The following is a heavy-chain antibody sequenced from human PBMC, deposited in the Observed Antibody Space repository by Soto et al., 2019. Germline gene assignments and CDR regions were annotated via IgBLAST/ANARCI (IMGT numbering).Heavy chain of an antibody. CDR1: GGSVSSGSYY. CDR3: PRDHVVRGVINWFDP. J-gene: IGHJ5*02. D-gene: IGHD3-10*01. V-gene: IGHV4-61*01. CDR2: IYYSGST. Sequence: PSETLSLSCTVSGGSVSSGSYYWSLIPKPPGKGLEWIWYIYYSGSTNYNPSLKRRVTISVDTPKNQFSLKLSSVTAADTAVYYCPRDHVVRGVINWFDPGGQGTLVTVSS.